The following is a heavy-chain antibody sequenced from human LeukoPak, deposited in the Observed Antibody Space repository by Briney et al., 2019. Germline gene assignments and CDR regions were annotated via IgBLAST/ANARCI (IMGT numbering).Heavy chain of an antibody. V-gene: IGHV4-38-2*01. D-gene: IGHD3-9*01. CDR3: AGVRGYYDILTLFDY. J-gene: IGHJ4*02. CDR2: IYHSGST. Sequence: KPSETLSLTCAVSGYFISSGYYWGWIRQPPGKGLEWIGSIYHSGSTYYNPSLKSRVTISVDTSKNQFSLKLSSVTAADTAVYYCAGVRGYYDILTLFDYWGQGTLVTVSS. CDR1: GYFISSGYY.